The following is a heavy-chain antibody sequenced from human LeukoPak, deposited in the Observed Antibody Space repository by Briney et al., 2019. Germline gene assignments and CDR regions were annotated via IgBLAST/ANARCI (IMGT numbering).Heavy chain of an antibody. CDR2: ISASGGST. J-gene: IGHJ4*02. D-gene: IGHD2-2*01. V-gene: IGHV3-23*01. Sequence: GGSLRLSCAASGFTFSSSAMSWVRQVPGKGLEWVSGISASGGSTYYADSVKGRFTLSRDNSKNTLYLQMNNLRAEDTAVYYCVKERDCSTTSCYPIDYWGQGTLVTVSS. CDR1: GFTFSSSA. CDR3: VKERDCSTTSCYPIDY.